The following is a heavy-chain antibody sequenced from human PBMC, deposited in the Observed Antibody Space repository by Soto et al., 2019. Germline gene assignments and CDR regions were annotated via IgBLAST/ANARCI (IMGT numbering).Heavy chain of an antibody. CDR3: SRDGGVYDYSPFDY. D-gene: IGHD4-4*01. J-gene: IGHJ4*02. Sequence: QVQLVQSGAEVKKPGSSVKVSCKASGGTFSSYAISWVRQAPGQGLEWMGGIIPIFGTANYAQKFQGRVTLTADEATSTAYMELSSLRSEDTAVYYCSRDGGVYDYSPFDYWGQGTLVTVSS. CDR1: GGTFSSYA. CDR2: IIPIFGTA. V-gene: IGHV1-69*12.